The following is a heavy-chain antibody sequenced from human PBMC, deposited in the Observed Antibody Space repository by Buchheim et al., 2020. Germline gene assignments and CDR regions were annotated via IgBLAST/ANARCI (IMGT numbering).Heavy chain of an antibody. CDR2: ISYDGSNK. Sequence: QVQLVESGGGEVQPGRSLRLSCAASGFSFSGYGMHWVRQAPGKGLEWVAVISYDGSNKYYADSVKGRFTISRDNSKNTLYLQMSSLRAEDTSLYYCLPCYDTSGYYYWGQGTL. CDR3: LPCYDTSGYYY. J-gene: IGHJ4*02. D-gene: IGHD3-22*01. CDR1: GFSFSGYG. V-gene: IGHV3-30*03.